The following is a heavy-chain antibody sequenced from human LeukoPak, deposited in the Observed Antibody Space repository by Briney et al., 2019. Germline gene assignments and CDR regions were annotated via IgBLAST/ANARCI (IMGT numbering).Heavy chain of an antibody. D-gene: IGHD6-13*01. Sequence: PGGSLRLSCAGSGFTFSSHAMSWVRQAPGKGLEWVSHVSGSSDNTYYADSVKRRFTVSRDYSKNTLYLQMNYLRAEDTALYYCAKNIAAPTTPFDYWGQGTLVTVSS. CDR1: GFTFSSHA. J-gene: IGHJ4*02. CDR2: VSGSSDNT. CDR3: AKNIAAPTTPFDY. V-gene: IGHV3-23*01.